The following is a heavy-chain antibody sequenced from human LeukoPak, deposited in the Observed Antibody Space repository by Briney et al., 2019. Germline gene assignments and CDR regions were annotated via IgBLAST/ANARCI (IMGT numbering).Heavy chain of an antibody. CDR1: GFTFSDYY. CDR3: ARDKGVWFGELGAS. CDR2: ISSSSYT. J-gene: IGHJ5*02. V-gene: IGHV3-11*06. Sequence: GGSLRLSCAASGFTFSDYYMSWIRQAPGKGLEWVSYISSSSYTNYADSVKGRFTISRDNAKNSLYLQMNSLRAEDTAVYYCARDKGVWFGELGASWGQGTLVTVSS. D-gene: IGHD3-10*01.